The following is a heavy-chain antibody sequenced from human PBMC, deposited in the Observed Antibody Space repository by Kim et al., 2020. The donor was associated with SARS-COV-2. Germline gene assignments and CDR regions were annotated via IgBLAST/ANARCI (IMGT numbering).Heavy chain of an antibody. J-gene: IGHJ6*02. CDR3: ARVSRLEQLATIYYYYGMDV. D-gene: IGHD6-6*01. CDR2: IYSGGST. Sequence: GGSLRLSCAASGFTVSSNYMSWVRQAPGKGLEWVSVIYSGGSTYYADSVKGRFTISRDNSKNTLYLQMNSLRAEDTAVYYCARVSRLEQLATIYYYYGMDVWGQGTTVTVSS. V-gene: IGHV3-53*01. CDR1: GFTVSSNY.